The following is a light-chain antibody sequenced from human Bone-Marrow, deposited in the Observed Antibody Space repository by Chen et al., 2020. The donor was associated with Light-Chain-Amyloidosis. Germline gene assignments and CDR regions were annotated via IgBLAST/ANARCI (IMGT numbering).Light chain of an antibody. J-gene: IGLJ2*01. CDR2: RDT. CDR1: DLPTKY. CDR3: QSADSSGTYEVI. V-gene: IGLV3-25*03. Sequence: SYELTQPPSVSASPGPTARITWPGDDLPTKYAYWYQQKPGQAPVLVIHRDTERPSGISERFSGSSSGTTATLTISGVQAEDEADYHCQSADSSGTYEVIFGGGTKLTVL.